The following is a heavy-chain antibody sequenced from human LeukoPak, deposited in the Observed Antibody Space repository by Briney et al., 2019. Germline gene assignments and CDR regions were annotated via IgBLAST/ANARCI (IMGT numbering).Heavy chain of an antibody. V-gene: IGHV1-69*13. D-gene: IGHD2-2*01. J-gene: IGHJ5*02. CDR2: IIPIFGTA. Sequence: ASVKVSCKASGGTFSSYAISWVRQAPGQGLEWMGGIIPIFGTANYAQKFQGRVTITADESTSTAYMELSSLRSEDTAVYYCAKDRTKYCSSTSCKDWFDPWGQGTLVTVSS. CDR3: AKDRTKYCSSTSCKDWFDP. CDR1: GGTFSSYA.